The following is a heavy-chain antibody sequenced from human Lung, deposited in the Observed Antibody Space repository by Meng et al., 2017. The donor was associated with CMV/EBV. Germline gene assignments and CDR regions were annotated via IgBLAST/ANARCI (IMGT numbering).Heavy chain of an antibody. J-gene: IGHJ4*02. CDR2: IRSKGYGGTI. Sequence: GESXKISCRASGFTFGDYAMSWVRQAPGKGLEWVGFIRSKGYGGTIEYAASVKGRFTISRDDSKSIAYLQMNSLKTEDTAVYYCTRGHSSGIWGKGTLVTVSS. V-gene: IGHV3-49*04. CDR3: TRGHSSGI. D-gene: IGHD6-19*01. CDR1: GFTFGDYA.